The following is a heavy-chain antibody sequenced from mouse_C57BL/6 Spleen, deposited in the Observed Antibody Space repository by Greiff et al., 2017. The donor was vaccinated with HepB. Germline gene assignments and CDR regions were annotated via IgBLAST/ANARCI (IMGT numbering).Heavy chain of an antibody. CDR2: INPNNGGT. V-gene: IGHV1-26*01. CDR3: ARGRANYDGSRYYAMDY. CDR1: GYTFTDYY. Sequence: EVQLQQSGPELVKPGASVKISCKASGYTFTDYYMNWVKQSHGKSLEWIGDINPNNGGTSYNQKFKGKATLTVDKSSSTAYMELRSLTSEDSAVYYCARGRANYDGSRYYAMDYWGQGTSVTVSS. D-gene: IGHD1-1*01. J-gene: IGHJ4*01.